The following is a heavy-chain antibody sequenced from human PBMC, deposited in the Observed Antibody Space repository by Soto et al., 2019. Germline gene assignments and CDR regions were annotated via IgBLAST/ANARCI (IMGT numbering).Heavy chain of an antibody. J-gene: IGHJ5*01. CDR3: STRAYDTDGYYRFDP. D-gene: IGHD3-22*01. Sequence: SETLSLTCAVYGGSFSGHSWTWIRQSPGKGLEWIGDINHSGRVNYSPSLKSRVTISLDTSKNQFSLTLSAVTAADTAMYYCSTRAYDTDGYYRFDPWGQGTLVTVSS. CDR1: GGSFSGHS. CDR2: INHSGRV. V-gene: IGHV4-34*01.